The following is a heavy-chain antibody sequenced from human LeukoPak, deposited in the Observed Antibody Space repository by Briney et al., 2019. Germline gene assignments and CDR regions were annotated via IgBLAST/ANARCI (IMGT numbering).Heavy chain of an antibody. J-gene: IGHJ3*02. CDR3: ARPPKWELRTFDI. CDR2: IKQDGSEK. D-gene: IGHD1-26*01. CDR1: GFTVSNNH. Sequence: GGSLRLSCAASGFTVSNNHMSWVRQAPGKGLEWVANIKQDGSEKYYVDSVKGRFTISRDNAKNSLYLQMNSLRGEDTAVYYCARPPKWELRTFDIWGQGTVVTVSS. V-gene: IGHV3-7*01.